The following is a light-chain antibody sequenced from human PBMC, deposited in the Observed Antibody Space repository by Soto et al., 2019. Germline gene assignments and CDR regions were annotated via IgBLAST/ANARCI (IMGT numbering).Light chain of an antibody. Sequence: ENVLTQSPGTLSLSPGERATLSCRASQSVSSNYLSWYQQKPGQPPRLLMFTASRRVTGIPDRFSGSGSGTDYTLTISGLEPEDSAVYYCQQHDSSPWTFGQGTKVEI. J-gene: IGKJ1*01. CDR1: QSVSSNY. CDR3: QQHDSSPWT. CDR2: TAS. V-gene: IGKV3-20*01.